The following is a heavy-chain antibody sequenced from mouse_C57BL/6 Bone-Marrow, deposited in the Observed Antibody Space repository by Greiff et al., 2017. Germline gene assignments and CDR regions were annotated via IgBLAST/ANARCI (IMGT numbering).Heavy chain of an antibody. J-gene: IGHJ2*01. CDR3: ARSRIYYYGSSYFDY. Sequence: QVQLKQPGAELVRPGSSVKLSCKASGYTFTSYWMDWVKQRPGQGLEWIGNIYPSDSETHYNQKFKDKATLTVDKSSRTAYMQLSSLTSEDSAVYYCARSRIYYYGSSYFDYWGQGTTLTVSS. CDR2: IYPSDSET. D-gene: IGHD1-1*01. CDR1: GYTFTSYW. V-gene: IGHV1-61*01.